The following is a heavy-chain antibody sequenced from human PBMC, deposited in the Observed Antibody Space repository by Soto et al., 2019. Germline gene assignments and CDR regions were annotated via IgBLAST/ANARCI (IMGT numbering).Heavy chain of an antibody. Sequence: ASVKVSCKASGYTFTGYYMHWVRQAPGQGLEWMGIINPSGGSTSYAQKFQGRVTMTRDTSTSTVYMELSSLRSEDTAVYYCASCPMITFGGVYYYYYGMDVWGQGTTVTVSS. CDR3: ASCPMITFGGVYYYYYGMDV. CDR2: INPSGGST. V-gene: IGHV1-46*01. D-gene: IGHD3-16*01. CDR1: GYTFTGYY. J-gene: IGHJ6*02.